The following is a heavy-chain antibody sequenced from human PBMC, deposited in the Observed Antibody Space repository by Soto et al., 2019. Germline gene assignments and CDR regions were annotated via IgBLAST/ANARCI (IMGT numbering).Heavy chain of an antibody. Sequence: GGSLRLSCAASGFTFDDYGMSWVRQAPGKGLEWVSGINWNGGSTGYADSVKGRFTISRDNAKNSLYLQMNSLRAEDTALYHCARVSVSYYYYYMDVWGKGTTVTVSS. CDR2: INWNGGST. J-gene: IGHJ6*03. V-gene: IGHV3-20*01. D-gene: IGHD1-26*01. CDR1: GFTFDDYG. CDR3: ARVSVSYYYYYMDV.